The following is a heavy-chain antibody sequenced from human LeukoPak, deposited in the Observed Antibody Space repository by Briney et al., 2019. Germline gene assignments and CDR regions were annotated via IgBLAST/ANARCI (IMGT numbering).Heavy chain of an antibody. V-gene: IGHV3-53*01. D-gene: IGHD2-21*02. J-gene: IGHJ6*02. CDR3: GSSTAHYYNYGMDV. CDR1: GFIVSTKY. CDR2: VYSTDNT. Sequence: GGSLRLSCAASGFIVSTKYMSWVRQAPGKGLEWVSSVYSTDNTYYADPVKGRFSISRDTSKNTLYLQMNSLRAEDTAVYYCGSSTAHYYNYGMDVWGQGATVTVSS.